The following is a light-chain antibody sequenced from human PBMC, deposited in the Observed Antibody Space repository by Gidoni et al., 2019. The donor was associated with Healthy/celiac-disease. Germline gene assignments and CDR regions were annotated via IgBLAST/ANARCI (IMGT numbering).Light chain of an antibody. CDR3: QQSYSTPHT. CDR1: QSISSY. CDR2: AAS. Sequence: DIQMTQSPSSLSASVGDRVTITCRASQSISSYLHWYQQKPGKAPKLLIYAASSFQSGVPSSFSGSGSGTAFTLTISSLQPEDFATYYCQQSYSTPHTFGQGTKVEIK. V-gene: IGKV1-39*01. J-gene: IGKJ1*01.